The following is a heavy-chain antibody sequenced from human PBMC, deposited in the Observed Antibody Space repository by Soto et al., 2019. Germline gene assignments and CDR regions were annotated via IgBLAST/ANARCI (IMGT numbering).Heavy chain of an antibody. Sequence: PSETLALTCSLSGHSISVYYRSAVRQPPGQALEWIGYIYDSGSPYYDPYLRSRVIISADTSKNQIALKLTSATAADTAVYNCARGVGSSPPRYWGRGTLVTVSS. CDR1: GHSISVYY. J-gene: IGHJ4*02. D-gene: IGHD1-26*01. V-gene: IGHV4-59*01. CDR2: IYDSGSP. CDR3: ARGVGSSPPRY.